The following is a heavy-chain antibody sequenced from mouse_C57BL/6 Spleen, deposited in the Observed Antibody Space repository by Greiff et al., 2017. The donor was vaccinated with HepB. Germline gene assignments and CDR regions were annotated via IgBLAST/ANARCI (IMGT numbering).Heavy chain of an antibody. CDR2: IRNKANGYTT. V-gene: IGHV7-3*01. CDR1: GFTFTDYY. J-gene: IGHJ4*01. D-gene: IGHD1-1*01. Sequence: EVQGVESGGGLVQPGGSLSLSCAASGFTFTDYYMSWVRQPPGKALEWLGFIRNKANGYTTEYSASVKGRFTISRDNSQSILYLQMNALRAEDSATYYCASSYYGSSRYYYAMDYWGQGTSVTVSS. CDR3: ASSYYGSSRYYYAMDY.